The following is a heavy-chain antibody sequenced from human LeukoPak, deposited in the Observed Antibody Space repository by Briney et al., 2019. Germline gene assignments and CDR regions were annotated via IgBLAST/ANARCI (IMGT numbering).Heavy chain of an antibody. CDR2: IYTTGAT. Sequence: SETLSLTCTVSSGSIKSYYWGWVRQPPGKGLEWIGRIYTTGATQYNPSLKSRVTMSVDTSTNQFSLNLRSMTAADTAVYYCGRQGYTASHYFFDYWSQGSLVAVS. J-gene: IGHJ4*02. D-gene: IGHD2-2*02. CDR3: GRQGYTASHYFFDY. V-gene: IGHV4-4*07. CDR1: SGSIKSYY.